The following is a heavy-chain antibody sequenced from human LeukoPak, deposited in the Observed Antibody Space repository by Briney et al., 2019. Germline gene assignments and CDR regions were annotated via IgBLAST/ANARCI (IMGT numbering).Heavy chain of an antibody. V-gene: IGHV4-34*01. J-gene: IGHJ6*03. CDR2: INHSGST. D-gene: IGHD2-2*01. Sequence: SETLSLTCAVSGYSISSGYLWSWIRQPPGKGLEWIGEINHSGSTNYNPSLKSRVTISVDTSKNQFSLKLSSVTAADTAVYYCARHLGYCSSTSCYLYYYYYYMDVWGKGTTVTVSS. CDR3: ARHLGYCSSTSCYLYYYYYYMDV. CDR1: GYSISSGYL.